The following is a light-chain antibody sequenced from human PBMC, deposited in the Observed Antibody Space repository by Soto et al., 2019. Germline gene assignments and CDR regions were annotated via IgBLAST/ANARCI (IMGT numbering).Light chain of an antibody. Sequence: IVITQSAATLSVSPGERATLSCRASQSVSSYLAWYQQKPGQAPRLLIYDASNRATGIPARFSGSGSGTDFTLTISSLEPEDFAVYYCQQRSNWLTFGGGTKVDIK. V-gene: IGKV3-11*01. CDR2: DAS. J-gene: IGKJ4*01. CDR3: QQRSNWLT. CDR1: QSVSSY.